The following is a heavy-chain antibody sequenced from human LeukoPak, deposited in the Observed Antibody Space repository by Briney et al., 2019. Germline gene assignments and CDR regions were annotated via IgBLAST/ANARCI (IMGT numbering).Heavy chain of an antibody. CDR1: GYTFSTYG. Sequence: GGSLRLSCAASGYTFSTYGMHWVRQAPGKGLEWVAFIRNDGTIKYYADSVKGRFTISRDNSKNTLYLQMNSLRAEDTAVYYCAKTGSSSWGYFDYWGQGTLVTVSS. CDR3: AKTGSSSWGYFDY. V-gene: IGHV3-30*02. J-gene: IGHJ4*02. CDR2: IRNDGTIK. D-gene: IGHD6-13*01.